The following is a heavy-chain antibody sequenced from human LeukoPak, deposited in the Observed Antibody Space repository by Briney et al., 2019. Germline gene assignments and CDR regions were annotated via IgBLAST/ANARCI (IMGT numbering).Heavy chain of an antibody. CDR1: GFIFSIYS. J-gene: IGHJ3*02. Sequence: PGGSLRLSCAASGFIFSIYSMNWVRQAPGKGLEWVSYINSASTTIHYADSVKGRFTISRDNAKNSLYLQMNSLRAEDTAVYYCAREIIAVADNDAFDIWGQGTMVTVSS. D-gene: IGHD6-19*01. CDR2: INSASTTI. V-gene: IGHV3-48*01. CDR3: AREIIAVADNDAFDI.